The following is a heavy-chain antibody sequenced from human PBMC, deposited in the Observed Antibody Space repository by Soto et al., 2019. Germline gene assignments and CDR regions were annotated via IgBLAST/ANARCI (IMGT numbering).Heavy chain of an antibody. CDR2: IWYDGSNK. V-gene: IGHV3-33*01. CDR1: GFTFSSYG. CDR3: ARELYVIQNHYGMDV. Sequence: QPGGSLRLSCAASGFTFSSYGTHWVRQAPGKGLEWVAVIWYDGSNKYYADSVKGRFTISRDNSKNTLYLQMNSLRAEDTAVYYCARELYVIQNHYGMDVWGQGTTVTVSS. D-gene: IGHD5-18*01. J-gene: IGHJ6*02.